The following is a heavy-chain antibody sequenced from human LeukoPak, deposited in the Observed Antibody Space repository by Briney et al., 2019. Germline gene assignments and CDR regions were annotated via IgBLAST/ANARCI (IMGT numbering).Heavy chain of an antibody. Sequence: ASVKVSFKASGYTFSESGISWVRQAPGQGLELMGWISTYNGNTTFAQKFQGRVTMTTDTSTTTVYMELRSLRFDDTAVYYCAKDWRQTTRVFDYWGQGTLVTVSS. CDR3: AKDWRQTTRVFDY. J-gene: IGHJ4*02. CDR2: ISTYNGNT. D-gene: IGHD1-7*01. V-gene: IGHV1-18*01. CDR1: GYTFSESG.